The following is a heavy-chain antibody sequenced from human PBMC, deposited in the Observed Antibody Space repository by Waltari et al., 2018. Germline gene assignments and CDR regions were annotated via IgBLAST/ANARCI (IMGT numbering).Heavy chain of an antibody. J-gene: IGHJ4*02. CDR2: ISWDGDLT. CDR3: VKDIGGSDS. Sequence: EVHLVESGGAVVKPGGSLGLSCEASGFIFDDFTMHWVRQPPGKGLEWVSLISWDGDLTYYGDSVKGRFTISRDNSKDSLYLQMNSLRSEDTALYYCVKDIGGSDSWGQGTPVTVSS. V-gene: IGHV3-43*01. CDR1: GFIFDDFT.